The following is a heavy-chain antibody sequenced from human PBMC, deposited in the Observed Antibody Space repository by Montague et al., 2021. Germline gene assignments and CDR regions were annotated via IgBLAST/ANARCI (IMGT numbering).Heavy chain of an antibody. CDR3: ARGQWLVPYYLDS. J-gene: IGHJ4*02. Sequence: SETLSLTCNVSGGSVSTGNYYWIWIRQPPGKELEWFGYIYYTGSSKYNPSLESRVTISISTSKKQFTLKLSSVTAADTAVYYCARGQWLVPYYLDSWGQGTLVTVSS. CDR2: IYYTGSS. V-gene: IGHV4-61*01. D-gene: IGHD6-19*01. CDR1: GGSVSTGNYY.